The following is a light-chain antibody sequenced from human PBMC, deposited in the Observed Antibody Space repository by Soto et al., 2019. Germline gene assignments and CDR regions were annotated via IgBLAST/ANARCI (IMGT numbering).Light chain of an antibody. V-gene: IGLV3-21*02. CDR2: ENR. CDR3: QVWDSSSDHYV. Sequence: SYELTQTPSVSVAPGQTARVTCGGNNIGSNSVHWYQQKPGQAPVLVVYENRGRPSGIPERFSGSNSGNTATLTISRVEAGDEADYYCQVWDSSSDHYVFGAGTKLTVL. J-gene: IGLJ1*01. CDR1: NIGSNS.